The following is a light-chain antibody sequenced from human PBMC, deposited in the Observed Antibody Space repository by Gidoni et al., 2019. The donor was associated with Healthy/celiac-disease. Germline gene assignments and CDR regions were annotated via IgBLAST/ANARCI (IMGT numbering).Light chain of an antibody. Sequence: DIVMTQSPLSLPVTPGEPDSISCRSSPSLLHSNGYNYLDWYLQKPGQSPQLLIDLGSNRASGVHDRFSGSGSGTDFTLKISRVEAEDVGVYYCMQALQTWTFXQXTKVXIK. J-gene: IGKJ1*01. CDR2: LGS. CDR3: MQALQTWT. CDR1: PSLLHSNGYNY. V-gene: IGKV2-28*01.